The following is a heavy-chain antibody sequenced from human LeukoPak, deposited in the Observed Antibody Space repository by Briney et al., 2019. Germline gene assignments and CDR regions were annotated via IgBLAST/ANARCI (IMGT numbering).Heavy chain of an antibody. CDR3: ARGSIFDY. CDR1: GGSFSGYY. J-gene: IGHJ4*02. Sequence: SPSETLSLTCAVYGGSFSGYYWSWIRQPPGKGLEWIGEINHSGSPNYNPSLKSRVTISVDTSKNQFPLKLSSVTAADTAVYYCARGSIFDYWGQGTLVTVSS. CDR2: INHSGSP. V-gene: IGHV4-34*01.